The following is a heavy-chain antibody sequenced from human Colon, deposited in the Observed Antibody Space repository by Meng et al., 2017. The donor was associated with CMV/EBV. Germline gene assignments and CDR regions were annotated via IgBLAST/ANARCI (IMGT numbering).Heavy chain of an antibody. CDR1: GFTFSNYE. CDR2: IRSSGSNI. V-gene: IGHV3-48*03. J-gene: IGHJ3*02. D-gene: IGHD3-22*01. Sequence: GGSLRLSCTASGFTFSNYEMNWVRQAPGKGLEWVSYIRSSGSNIQYADSVKGRFTISRDNAKNSLYLQMSSLRAEDTAVYYYASETESRNYDAFDIWGQGTVVTVSS. CDR3: ASETESRNYDAFDI.